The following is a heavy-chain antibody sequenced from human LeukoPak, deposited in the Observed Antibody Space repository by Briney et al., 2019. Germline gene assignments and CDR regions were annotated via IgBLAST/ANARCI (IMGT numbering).Heavy chain of an antibody. D-gene: IGHD3-10*01. CDR2: IYSGGST. V-gene: IGHV3-53*01. CDR3: ASYGSGESYGMDV. Sequence: GGSLRLPCAASGFTVSSNYMSWVRQAPGKGLEWVSVIYSGGSTYYADSVKGRFTISRDNSKNTLYLQMNSLRAEDTAVYYCASYGSGESYGMDVWGQGTTVTVSS. CDR1: GFTVSSNY. J-gene: IGHJ6*02.